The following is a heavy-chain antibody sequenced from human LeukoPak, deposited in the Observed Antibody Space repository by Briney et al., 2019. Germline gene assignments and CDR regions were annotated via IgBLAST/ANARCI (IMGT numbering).Heavy chain of an antibody. Sequence: SETLSLTCTVSGGSISSYYWSWIRQPPGKGLEWIGYIYYSGSTNYNPSLKSRVTISVDTSKNQFSLKLTSVTAADTAVYYCARDKYYGSGNYGKYNWFDPWGQGTLVTVSS. D-gene: IGHD3-10*01. J-gene: IGHJ5*02. V-gene: IGHV4-59*12. CDR1: GGSISSYY. CDR2: IYYSGST. CDR3: ARDKYYGSGNYGKYNWFDP.